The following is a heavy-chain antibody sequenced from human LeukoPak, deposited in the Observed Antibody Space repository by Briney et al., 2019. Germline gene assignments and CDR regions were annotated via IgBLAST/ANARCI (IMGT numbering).Heavy chain of an antibody. J-gene: IGHJ4*02. CDR3: ARDSSGANAVFDY. Sequence: GGSLRLSCAASGFTFSSYAMHWVRQAPGKGLEYVSAISSNGGSTYYANSVKGRFTISRDNSKNTLYLQTGSLRAEDMAVYYCARDSSGANAVFDYWGQGTLVTVSS. V-gene: IGHV3-64*01. D-gene: IGHD6-19*01. CDR2: ISSNGGST. CDR1: GFTFSSYA.